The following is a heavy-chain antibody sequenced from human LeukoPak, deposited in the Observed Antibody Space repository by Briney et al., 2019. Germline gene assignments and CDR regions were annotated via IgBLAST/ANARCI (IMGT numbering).Heavy chain of an antibody. J-gene: IGHJ4*02. CDR1: GFTFDDYT. D-gene: IGHD3-22*01. Sequence: GGSLRLSCAASGFTFDDYTMHWVRQTPGKGLEWVSLVNWDGSNTYYADFVKGRFTISRDNSKNSLYLQMNSLRTEDTAFYFCAKGDFTTIGGYFDYWGQGTLVTVSS. CDR3: AKGDFTTIGGYFDY. V-gene: IGHV3-43*01. CDR2: VNWDGSNT.